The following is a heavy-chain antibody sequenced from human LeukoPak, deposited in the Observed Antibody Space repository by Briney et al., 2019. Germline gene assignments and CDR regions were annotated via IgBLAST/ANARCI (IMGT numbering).Heavy chain of an antibody. J-gene: IGHJ4*02. Sequence: SSVKVSCKASGGTFSSYAISWVRQAPGQGLEWMGGIIPIFGTANYAQKFQGRVTITADESTSTAYMELSSLRSEDTAVYYCARDSSRGPSPLGYWGQGTLVAVSS. V-gene: IGHV1-69*01. CDR2: IIPIFGTA. CDR3: ARDSSRGPSPLGY. CDR1: GGTFSSYA. D-gene: IGHD3-16*01.